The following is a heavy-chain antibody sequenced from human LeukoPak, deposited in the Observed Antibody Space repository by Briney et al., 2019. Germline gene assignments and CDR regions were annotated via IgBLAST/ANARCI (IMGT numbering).Heavy chain of an antibody. CDR1: GFTFTNAC. CDR3: TTGTWIQLWLADY. Sequence: GGSLTLPCKGSGFTFTNACMSWARLAPGKGLEWVGHIKSQTDGGTTDYAAPVKGRFTISRDDSKNTLYLQLNSLKTEDTAVYYCTTGTWIQLWLADYWGQGTLVTVSS. V-gene: IGHV3-15*01. CDR2: IKSQTDGGTT. J-gene: IGHJ4*02. D-gene: IGHD5-18*01.